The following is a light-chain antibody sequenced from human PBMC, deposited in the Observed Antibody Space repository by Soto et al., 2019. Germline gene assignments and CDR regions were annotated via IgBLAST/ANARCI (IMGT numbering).Light chain of an antibody. J-gene: IGKJ1*01. Sequence: EIVMTQSPATLSVSPGERATLSCRASQSVRSNLAWYQQKPGQAPRLLIYGASTRATGIPARFSGSGSGTEFTLTISSLQSEDFAVYDCQQYNNWPPVTFGQGTKVEIK. CDR3: QQYNNWPPVT. CDR1: QSVRSN. CDR2: GAS. V-gene: IGKV3-15*01.